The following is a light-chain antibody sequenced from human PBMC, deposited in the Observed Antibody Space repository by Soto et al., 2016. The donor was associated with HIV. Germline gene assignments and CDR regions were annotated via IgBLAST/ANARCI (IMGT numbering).Light chain of an antibody. V-gene: IGKV1-27*01. Sequence: DVQMTQSPSSLSASLGDRVTITCRASQGVKNYLAWYQQKPGDVPKLLVYAASTLQPGVPSRFSGSGSETDFTLTISSLQPEDVATYYCQKYDAAPWTFGQGTKVEVK. CDR2: AAS. CDR3: QKYDAAPWT. J-gene: IGKJ1*01. CDR1: QGVKNY.